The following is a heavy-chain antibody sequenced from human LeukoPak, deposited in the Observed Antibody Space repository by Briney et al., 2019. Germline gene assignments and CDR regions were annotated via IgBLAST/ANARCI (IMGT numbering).Heavy chain of an antibody. Sequence: GGSLRLSCAAAGFTFSSYGMHWVRQAPGEGLEWVAFIRYDGSNKYYADSGKGRCPISRDNSKNTLYLHMTSLRAEDTAVYYCARDMVPGASNPGGDFDYWGQGTLVTVSS. CDR2: IRYDGSNK. V-gene: IGHV3-30*02. D-gene: IGHD4-11*01. CDR3: ARDMVPGASNPGGDFDY. CDR1: GFTFSSYG. J-gene: IGHJ4*02.